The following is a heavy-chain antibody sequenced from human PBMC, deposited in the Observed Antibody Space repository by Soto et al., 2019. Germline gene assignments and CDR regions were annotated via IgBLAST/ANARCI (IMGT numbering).Heavy chain of an antibody. Sequence: GGSLRLSCAASGFTFSSYAMSWVRQAPGKGLEWVSAISGSGGSTYYADSVKGRFTISRDNSKNTLYLQMNSLRAEDTAVYYCAKGGAYCSGGSCYTAARYYYYMDVWGKGTTVTVSS. CDR2: ISGSGGST. J-gene: IGHJ6*03. CDR1: GFTFSSYA. V-gene: IGHV3-23*01. D-gene: IGHD2-15*01. CDR3: AKGGAYCSGGSCYTAARYYYYMDV.